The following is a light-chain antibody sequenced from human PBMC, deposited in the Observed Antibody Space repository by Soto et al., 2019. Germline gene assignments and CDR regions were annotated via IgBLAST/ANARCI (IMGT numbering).Light chain of an antibody. V-gene: IGLV2-8*01. CDR3: SSYAGSNNLGV. CDR1: SSDVGGYKY. J-gene: IGLJ2*01. CDR2: EVS. Sequence: QSALTQPPSASGSPGQSVTISCTGTSSDVGGYKYVSWYQQHPGKAPKRMIYEVSKRPSGVPDRFSDSKSGNTASLTVSGLQAEDEADYYCSSYAGSNNLGVFGGGTKLTVL.